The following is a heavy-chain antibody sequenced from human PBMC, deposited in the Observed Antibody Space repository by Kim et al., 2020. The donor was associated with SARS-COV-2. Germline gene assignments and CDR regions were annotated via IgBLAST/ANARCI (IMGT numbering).Heavy chain of an antibody. D-gene: IGHD2-8*01. CDR3: AREGDCSNGVCLHYYY. CDR1: GGSISSSSYY. Sequence: SETLSLTCTVSGGSISSSSYYWGWIRQPPGKGLEWIGSIYYSGSTYYNPSLKSRVTISVDTSKNQFSLKLSSVTAADTAVYYFAREGDCSNGVCLHYYY. CDR2: IYYSGST. V-gene: IGHV4-39*02. J-gene: IGHJ6*03.